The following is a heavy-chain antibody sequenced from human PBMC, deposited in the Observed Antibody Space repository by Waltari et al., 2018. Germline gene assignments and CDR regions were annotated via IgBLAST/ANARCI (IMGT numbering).Heavy chain of an antibody. CDR3: ARRSYDFWSGYRS. J-gene: IGHJ4*02. Sequence: VHLQESGPGLVQPSGTLSLTCAVSGGSISRIYRWSWARQPPGKGREWIGEIYHSGSTNYNPALKSRVTISVDKSKNQFSLKLSSVTAADTAVYYCARRSYDFWSGYRSWGQGTLVTVSS. CDR2: IYHSGST. V-gene: IGHV4-4*02. CDR1: GGSISRIYR. D-gene: IGHD3-3*01.